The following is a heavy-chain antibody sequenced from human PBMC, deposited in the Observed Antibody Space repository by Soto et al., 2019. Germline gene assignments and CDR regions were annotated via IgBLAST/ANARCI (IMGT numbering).Heavy chain of an antibody. J-gene: IGHJ4*02. Sequence: PSETLSLTCTASNGSLSSNFWSWIRQSPGKGLEWIGNIYYSGSTNYNPSLKSRVTMSVDTSKNQFTLKLSSVTAADTGVYFCARSFMVPVDCFGYCGQGTSGT. V-gene: IGHV4-59*01. CDR2: IYYSGST. D-gene: IGHD3-10*01. CDR3: ARSFMVPVDCFGY. CDR1: NGSLSSNF.